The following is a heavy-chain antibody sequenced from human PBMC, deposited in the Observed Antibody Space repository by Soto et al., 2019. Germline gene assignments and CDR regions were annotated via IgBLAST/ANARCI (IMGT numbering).Heavy chain of an antibody. V-gene: IGHV3-11*06. CDR2: ISSSSSYT. D-gene: IGHD6-13*01. J-gene: IGHJ4*02. Sequence: GGSLRLSCAASGFTFSDYYMSWIRQAPGKGLEWVSYISSSSSYTNYADSVKGRFTISRDNAKNSLYLQMNSLRAEDTAVYYYARVRYSSSYHFDYWGQGTLVTVSS. CDR1: GFTFSDYY. CDR3: ARVRYSSSYHFDY.